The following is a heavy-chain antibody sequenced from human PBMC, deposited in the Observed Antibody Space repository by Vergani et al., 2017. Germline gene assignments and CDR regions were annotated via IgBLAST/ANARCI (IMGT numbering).Heavy chain of an antibody. Sequence: EVELVQSGPEMRKPGESLKISCKGSEYSFGNYWIGWVRQMPGKGLEWMGIIYPADSDTRYSPSFQGQVTISADKSISTALLQWDSLKASDTALYYCARQTTYTDSWGQGTLVTVSS. V-gene: IGHV5-51*01. D-gene: IGHD1-1*01. CDR2: IYPADSDT. CDR3: ARQTTYTDS. J-gene: IGHJ4*02. CDR1: EYSFGNYW.